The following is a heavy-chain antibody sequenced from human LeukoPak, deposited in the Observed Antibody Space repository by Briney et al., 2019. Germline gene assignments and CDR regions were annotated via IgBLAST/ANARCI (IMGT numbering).Heavy chain of an antibody. D-gene: IGHD3-9*01. V-gene: IGHV4-59*01. CDR3: ARDSRALRYFDWLLPYYFDY. CDR1: GGSISPYY. CDR2: IYYSGST. J-gene: IGHJ4*02. Sequence: PSETLSLTCTVSGGSISPYYWSWIRQPPGKGLEWIGYIYYSGSTNYNPSLKSRVTISVDTSKNQFSLKLSSVTAADTAVYYCARDSRALRYFDWLLPYYFDYWGQGTLVTVSS.